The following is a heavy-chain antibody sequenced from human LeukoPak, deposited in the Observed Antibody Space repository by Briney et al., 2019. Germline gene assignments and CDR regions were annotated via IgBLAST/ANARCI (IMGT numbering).Heavy chain of an antibody. Sequence: PSETLSLTCTVSGYSISSGYYWGWIRQPPGKGLEWIGSIYHSGSTYYNPSLKSRVTISVDTSKNQFSLKLSSVTAADTAVYYCAGDKYDSSPFDIWGQGTMVTVSS. D-gene: IGHD3-22*01. CDR1: GYSISSGYY. V-gene: IGHV4-38-2*02. CDR2: IYHSGST. CDR3: AGDKYDSSPFDI. J-gene: IGHJ3*02.